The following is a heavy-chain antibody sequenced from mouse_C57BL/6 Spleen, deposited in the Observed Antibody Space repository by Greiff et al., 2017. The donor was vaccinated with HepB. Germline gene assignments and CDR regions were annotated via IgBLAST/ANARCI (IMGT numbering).Heavy chain of an antibody. CDR3: TTQYYYDGEYAMDY. Sequence: VQLQQSGAELVRPGASVKLSCTASGFNIKDDYMHWVKQRPEQGLEWIGWIDPENGDTEYASKFQGKATITADTPSNTAYLQLSSLTSEDTAVYYCTTQYYYDGEYAMDYWGQGTSVTVSS. V-gene: IGHV14-4*01. CDR1: GFNIKDDY. J-gene: IGHJ4*01. D-gene: IGHD1-1*01. CDR2: IDPENGDT.